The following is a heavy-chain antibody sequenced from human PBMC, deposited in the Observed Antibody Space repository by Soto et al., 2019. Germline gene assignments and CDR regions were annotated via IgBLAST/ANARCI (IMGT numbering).Heavy chain of an antibody. V-gene: IGHV1-24*01. CDR2: FDPEDGET. CDR3: AIVARVAGYFDY. Sequence: ASVKVSCKVSGYTLTELSMHWVRQAPGKGLEWMGGFDPEDGETIYAQKFQGRVTMTEDTSTDTAYMELSSLRSEDTAVYYCAIVARVAGYFDYWGQGTLVTVSS. D-gene: IGHD6-19*01. J-gene: IGHJ4*02. CDR1: GYTLTELS.